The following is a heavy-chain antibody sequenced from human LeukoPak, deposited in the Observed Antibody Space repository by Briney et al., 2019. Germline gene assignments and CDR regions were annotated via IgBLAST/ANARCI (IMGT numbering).Heavy chain of an antibody. Sequence: SETLSLTCTVSGGSISSSSYYWGWIRQPPGKGLEWNGSIYKSGSTYYNPSLKSRVTISVDTSKNQFSLKLTSVTAADTALYYCARREGYCSSITCLNRFDPWGQGTLVTVSS. D-gene: IGHD2-2*01. CDR2: IYKSGST. CDR1: GGSISSSSYY. J-gene: IGHJ5*02. V-gene: IGHV4-39*01. CDR3: ARREGYCSSITCLNRFDP.